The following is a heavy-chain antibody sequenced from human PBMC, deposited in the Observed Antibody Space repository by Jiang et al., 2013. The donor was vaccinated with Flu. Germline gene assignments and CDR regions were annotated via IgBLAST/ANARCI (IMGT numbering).Heavy chain of an antibody. CDR3: VTTGPPAYHYFGMDV. Sequence: QTLSLTCAISGDSIASNSAAWHWIRQSPSRGLEWVARTYYRSQWYNDFAVSVKSRISINPDTSKNQFSLQLSSVTPEDAAVYYCVTTGPPAYHYFGMDVWGQGTTVTVSS. CDR1: GDSIASNSAA. V-gene: IGHV6-1*01. CDR2: TYYRSQWYN. J-gene: IGHJ6*02.